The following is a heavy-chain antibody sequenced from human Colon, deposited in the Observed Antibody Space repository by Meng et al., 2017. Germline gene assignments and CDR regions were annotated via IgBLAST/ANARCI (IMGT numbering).Heavy chain of an antibody. V-gene: IGHV4-34*01. Sequence: SETLSLTCAVYGGSFSGYYSSWIRQPPGKGLEWIGEINHSGSTNYNPSLKNRLTISVDTSTNQFSLKLSSVTAADTAVYYCARGFPKSYYGSGSYYRAYGMDVWGQGTTVTVSS. J-gene: IGHJ6*02. CDR3: ARGFPKSYYGSGSYYRAYGMDV. CDR1: GGSFSGYY. D-gene: IGHD3-10*01. CDR2: INHSGST.